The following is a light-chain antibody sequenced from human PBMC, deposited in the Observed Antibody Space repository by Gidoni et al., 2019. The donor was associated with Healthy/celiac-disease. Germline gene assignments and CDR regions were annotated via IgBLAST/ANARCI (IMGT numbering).Light chain of an antibody. J-gene: IGKJ4*01. CDR3: QQSYSTPST. Sequence: DIQMTQSPSSLSASVGDRVTITCRASQSSSSYLNWYQQKPGKAPKLLIYAASSLQSGVPSRFSGSGSGTDFTLTISSLQPEDFATYYCQQSYSTPSTFXGXTKVEIK. CDR1: QSSSSY. V-gene: IGKV1-39*01. CDR2: AAS.